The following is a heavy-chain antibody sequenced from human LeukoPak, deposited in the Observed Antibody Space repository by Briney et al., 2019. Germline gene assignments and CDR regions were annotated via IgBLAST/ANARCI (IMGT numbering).Heavy chain of an antibody. D-gene: IGHD1-1*01. V-gene: IGHV3-66*01. CDR1: GFTVSSNY. CDR2: IYSGGST. Sequence: GGSLRLSCAASGFTVSSNYMSCVRHAPGEGLEWVSDIYSGGSTYYADSVKGRFTISRDNSKNTLYLQMNSLRAEDTAVYYCARCTTNVHDAFDIWGQGTMVTVSS. J-gene: IGHJ3*02. CDR3: ARCTTNVHDAFDI.